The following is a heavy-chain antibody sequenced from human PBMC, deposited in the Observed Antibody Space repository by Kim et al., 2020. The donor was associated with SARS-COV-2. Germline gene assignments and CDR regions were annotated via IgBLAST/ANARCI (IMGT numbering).Heavy chain of an antibody. D-gene: IGHD4-17*01. Sequence: GGSLRLSCAASGFTFSSYAMSWVRQAPGKGLEWVSAISGSGGSTYYADSVKGRFTISRDNSKNTLYLQMNSLRAEDTAVYYCPTTVTTLDDAFDIWGQGTMVTVSS. CDR3: PTTVTTLDDAFDI. J-gene: IGHJ3*02. CDR1: GFTFSSYA. V-gene: IGHV3-23*01. CDR2: ISGSGGST.